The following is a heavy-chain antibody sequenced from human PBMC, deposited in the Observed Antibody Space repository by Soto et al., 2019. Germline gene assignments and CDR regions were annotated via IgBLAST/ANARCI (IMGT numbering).Heavy chain of an antibody. J-gene: IGHJ3*02. CDR1: GGSVNSGNYY. Sequence: QVQLQQWGAGLLKPSETLSLTCAVLGGSVNSGNYYWSWIRQPPGKGLEWIGEMSHSGGTHFNPSLRSRVTIWVATSKTLFSVEMSLGTAAATALYYCGRVEWGTATSVVGAFDIWGPGTMVTVSS. CDR2: MSHSGGT. D-gene: IGHD3-16*01. V-gene: IGHV4-34*01. CDR3: GRVEWGTATSVVGAFDI.